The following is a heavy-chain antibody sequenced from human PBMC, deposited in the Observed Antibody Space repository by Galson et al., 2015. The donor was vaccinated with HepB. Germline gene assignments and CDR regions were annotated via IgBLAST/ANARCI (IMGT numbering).Heavy chain of an antibody. V-gene: IGHV1-18*01. Sequence: SVKVSCKASGYTFTRYGISWVRQAPGQGLEWMGWISGYNDNTNYAQKFQGRITMTTDTSTSISYMELRSLRPDDTAIYYCTRARYNNSPPEYWGQGTLVTVSS. J-gene: IGHJ4*02. CDR1: GYTFTRYG. CDR3: TRARYNNSPPEY. CDR2: ISGYNDNT. D-gene: IGHD1-14*01.